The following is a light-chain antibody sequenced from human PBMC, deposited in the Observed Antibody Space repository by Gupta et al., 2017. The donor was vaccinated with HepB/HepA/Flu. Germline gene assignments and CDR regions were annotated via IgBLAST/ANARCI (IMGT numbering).Light chain of an antibody. V-gene: IGKV3-20*01. J-gene: IGKJ3*01. CDR1: QSVSSSY. CDR2: GTS. CDR3: QQYGSSSFT. Sequence: DIVLTQSPGTLSLSPGERATLSCRASQSVSSSYLAWYQQKPGQAPRLLIYGTSSRAAGIPDRFSGSGSGTDFTLTISRLEPEDFAVFYCQQYGSSSFTFGPRTKVDIK.